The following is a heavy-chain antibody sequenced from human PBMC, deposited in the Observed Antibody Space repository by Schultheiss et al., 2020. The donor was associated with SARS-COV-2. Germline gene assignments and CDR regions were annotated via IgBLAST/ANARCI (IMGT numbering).Heavy chain of an antibody. D-gene: IGHD3-10*01. CDR3: ARGRKYYYGSGSPNYYGMDV. J-gene: IGHJ6*02. V-gene: IGHV1-18*04. CDR2: ISAYNGNT. CDR1: GYTFTSYG. Sequence: ASVKVSCKASGYTFTSYGISWVRQAPGQGLEWMGWISAYNGNTNYAQKLQGRVTMTTDTSTSTAYMELRSLRSDDTAVYYCARGRKYYYGSGSPNYYGMDVWGQGTTVTVSS.